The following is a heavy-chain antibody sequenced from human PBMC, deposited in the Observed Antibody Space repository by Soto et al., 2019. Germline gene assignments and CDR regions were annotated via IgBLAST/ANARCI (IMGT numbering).Heavy chain of an antibody. J-gene: IGHJ4*01. CDR2: INHSGST. V-gene: IGHV4-34*01. Sequence: PSETLSLTCAVYGGSFSGYYWSWIRQPPGKGLEWIGEINHSGSTNYNPSLKSRVTISVDTSKNQFSLKLSSVTAADTAVYYCARVGSSSGWYSFDYWGHGTLVTAPQ. CDR3: ARVGSSSGWYSFDY. D-gene: IGHD6-19*01. CDR1: GGSFSGYY.